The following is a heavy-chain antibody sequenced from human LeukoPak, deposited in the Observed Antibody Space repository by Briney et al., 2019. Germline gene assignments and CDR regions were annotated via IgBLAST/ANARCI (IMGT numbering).Heavy chain of an antibody. CDR1: GFTFSSDW. CDR3: ATNPSSGWYFDY. Sequence: GGSLRLSCAASGFTFSSDWMHWVRQAPGKGQVWVSRINRDGSGTTYADFVKGRFTISRDNAKNTLYLQMNSLRAEDTAVYYCATNPSSGWYFDYWGQGTLVTVSS. J-gene: IGHJ4*02. V-gene: IGHV3-74*01. CDR2: INRDGSGT. D-gene: IGHD6-19*01.